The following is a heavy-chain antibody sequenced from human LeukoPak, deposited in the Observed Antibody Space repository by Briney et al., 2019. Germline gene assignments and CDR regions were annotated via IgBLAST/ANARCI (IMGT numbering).Heavy chain of an antibody. J-gene: IGHJ4*02. CDR1: GFAFSTFD. D-gene: IGHD5-18*01. Sequence: GGSLRLSCAASGFAFSTFDMNWVRQAPGKRLEWVSYISSGGTNIYYTDSARGRFTISRDDAKNSLYLQMDSLRDEDTADYYCAAGYTYGYTYWGQGTLVTVSS. V-gene: IGHV3-48*03. CDR3: AAGYTYGYTY. CDR2: ISSGGTNI.